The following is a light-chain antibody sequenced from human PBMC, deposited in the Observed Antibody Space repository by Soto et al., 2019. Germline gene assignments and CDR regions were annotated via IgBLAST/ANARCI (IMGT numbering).Light chain of an antibody. V-gene: IGLV2-14*01. J-gene: IGLJ2*01. CDR3: VSYSGTNTRVV. Sequence: QSVLTQPASVSGSLGQSITISCTGTNNDIGRYTYVSWYQQYPGKAPKLMIYEVSNRPSGVSDRFSGSKSGSMASLTISGLQSEDEADYFCVSYSGTNTRVVFGGGT. CDR1: NNDIGRYTY. CDR2: EVS.